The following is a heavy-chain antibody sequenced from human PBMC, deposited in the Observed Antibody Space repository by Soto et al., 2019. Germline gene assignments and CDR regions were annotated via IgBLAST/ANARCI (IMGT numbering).Heavy chain of an antibody. CDR1: GGSFSGYY. CDR3: ARDLDRTGTTPYYFDY. J-gene: IGHJ4*02. CDR2: INHSGST. V-gene: IGHV4-34*01. Sequence: SETLSLTCAVYGGSFSGYYWGWIRQHPGKGLEWIGEINHSGSTNYNPSLKSRVTISVDTSKNQFSLKLSSVTAADTAVYYCARDLDRTGTTPYYFDYWGQGTLVTVSS. D-gene: IGHD1-1*01.